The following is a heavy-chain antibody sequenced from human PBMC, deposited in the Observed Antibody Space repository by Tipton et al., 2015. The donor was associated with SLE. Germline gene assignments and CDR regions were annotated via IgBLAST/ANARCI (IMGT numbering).Heavy chain of an antibody. V-gene: IGHV3-23*01. J-gene: IGHJ3*02. CDR1: GFTFSSYA. CDR3: AKDTEYGDYEGGDAFDI. CDR2: ISGSGGST. Sequence: GSLRLSCAASGFTFSSYAMSWVRQAPGKGLEWVSAISGSGGSTYYADSVKGRFTISRDNSKNTLYLQMNSLRAEDTAVYYCAKDTEYGDYEGGDAFDIWGQGTMVTVSS. D-gene: IGHD4-17*01.